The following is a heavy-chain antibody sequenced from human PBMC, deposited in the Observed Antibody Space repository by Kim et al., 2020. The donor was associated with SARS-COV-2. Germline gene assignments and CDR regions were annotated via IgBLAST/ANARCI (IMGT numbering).Heavy chain of an antibody. CDR3: ASGGYGGIDY. J-gene: IGHJ4*02. D-gene: IGHD3-16*01. V-gene: IGHV4-34*01. CDR2: ST. Sequence: STNYNPSLKSRVTISVDTSKNQFSLKLSSVTAADTAVYYCASGGYGGIDYWGQGTLVTVSS.